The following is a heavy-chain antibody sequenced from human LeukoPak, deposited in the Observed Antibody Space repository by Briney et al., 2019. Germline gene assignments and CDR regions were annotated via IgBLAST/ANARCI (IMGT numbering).Heavy chain of an antibody. V-gene: IGHV1-2*02. CDR1: GYSFTSYD. CDR2: INPNSGGT. J-gene: IGHJ4*02. D-gene: IGHD2-15*01. Sequence: ASVKVSCKASGYSFTSYDINWVRQATGQGLEWMGWINPNSGGTNYAQKFQGRVTMTRDTSISTAYMELSRLRSKDTAVYYCARGPLGYCSGGSCYEVHYLGQGTLVTVSS. CDR3: ARGPLGYCSGGSCYEVHY.